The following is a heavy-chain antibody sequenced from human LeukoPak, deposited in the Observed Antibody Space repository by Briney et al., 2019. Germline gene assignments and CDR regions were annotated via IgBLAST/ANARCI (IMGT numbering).Heavy chain of an antibody. Sequence: PSETLSLTCTVSGGSISSGDYYWSWIRQPPGKGLEWIGYIYYSGSTYYNPSLKSRVTISVDTSKNQFSLKLSSVTAADTAVYYCARVLRSLEWSGRMDVWGKGTTVTVSS. V-gene: IGHV4-30-4*08. CDR3: ARVLRSLEWSGRMDV. J-gene: IGHJ6*04. D-gene: IGHD3-3*01. CDR1: GGSISSGDYY. CDR2: IYYSGST.